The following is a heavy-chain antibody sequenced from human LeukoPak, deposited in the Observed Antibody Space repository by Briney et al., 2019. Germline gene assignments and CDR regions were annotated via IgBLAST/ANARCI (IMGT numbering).Heavy chain of an antibody. V-gene: IGHV4-4*07. D-gene: IGHD6-13*01. CDR2: IYTSGST. CDR1: GGSISSYY. Sequence: SETLSLTCTVSGGSISSYYWSWIRQPAGKGLEWIGRIYTSGSTNYNPSLKSRVTMSVDTSKNQFSLKLSSVTAADTAVYYCARDTPDWEQQPYYYYYYGMDVWGQGTTVTVSS. J-gene: IGHJ6*02. CDR3: ARDTPDWEQQPYYYYYYGMDV.